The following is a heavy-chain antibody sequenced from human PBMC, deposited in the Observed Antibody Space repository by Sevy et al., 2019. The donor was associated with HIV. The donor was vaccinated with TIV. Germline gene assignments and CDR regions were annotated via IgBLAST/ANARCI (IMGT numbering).Heavy chain of an antibody. J-gene: IGHJ4*02. CDR1: GFIFSSYT. V-gene: IGHV3-21*01. CDR3: ARAHGYCSGGSCYSGGY. D-gene: IGHD2-15*01. CDR2: SSGSGDYI. Sequence: GGSLRLSCSASGFIFSSYTMIWVRQAAGRGLEWVASSSGSGDYIHYADSLKGRFTISRDNAKNLLYLQMNSLRADDTAVYYCARAHGYCSGGSCYSGGYWGQGTLVTVSS.